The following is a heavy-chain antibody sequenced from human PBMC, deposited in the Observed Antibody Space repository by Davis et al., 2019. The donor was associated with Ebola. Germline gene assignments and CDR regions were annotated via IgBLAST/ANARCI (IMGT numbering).Heavy chain of an antibody. Sequence: ASVQVSCKASGYTFTGYAMSWVRQAPGQGLEWMGRINPNSGGTNYAQKFQGRVTMTRDTSISTAYMELSRLRSDDTAVYYCARGLLWFGAPDYGMDVWGKGTTVTVSS. J-gene: IGHJ6*04. D-gene: IGHD3-10*01. CDR1: GYTFTGYA. CDR2: INPNSGGT. CDR3: ARGLLWFGAPDYGMDV. V-gene: IGHV1-2*06.